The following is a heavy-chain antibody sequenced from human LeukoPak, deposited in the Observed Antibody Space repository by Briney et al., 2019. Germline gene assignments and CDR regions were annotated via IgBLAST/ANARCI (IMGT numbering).Heavy chain of an antibody. CDR3: ARIRDGYNDAYDI. CDR1: GGTFSSLT. Sequence: ASVKVSCKASGGTFSSLTINWVRQAPGQGLEWMGGIIPIFGRANYAQKFQGRVTITADDSTSTAYMELSSLRSEDTAIYYCARIRDGYNDAYDIWGQGTVVTVPS. V-gene: IGHV1-69*13. D-gene: IGHD5-24*01. CDR2: IIPIFGRA. J-gene: IGHJ3*02.